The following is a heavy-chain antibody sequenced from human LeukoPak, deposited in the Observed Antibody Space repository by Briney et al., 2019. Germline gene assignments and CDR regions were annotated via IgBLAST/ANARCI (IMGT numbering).Heavy chain of an antibody. D-gene: IGHD5-18*01. CDR1: GGSFSGYY. J-gene: IGHJ5*02. V-gene: IGHV4-34*01. Sequence: SETLSLTCAVYGGSFSGYYWSWIRQPPGKGLEWIGEINHSGSTNYNPSLKSRVTISVDASKNQFSLKLSSVTAADTAVYYCARGTRKIQLWLKGSWFDPWGQGTLVTVSS. CDR3: ARGTRKIQLWLKGSWFDP. CDR2: INHSGST.